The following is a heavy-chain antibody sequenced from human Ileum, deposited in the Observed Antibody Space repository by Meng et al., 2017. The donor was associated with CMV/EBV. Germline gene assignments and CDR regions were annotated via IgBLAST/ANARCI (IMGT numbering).Heavy chain of an antibody. CDR3: TRGDGAHSAKFDH. V-gene: IGHV7-4-1*02. CDR2: INPNTGNP. Sequence: KTSGYTFMTYGINWLREAPGQRLGWMGWINPNTGNPTYAQDFTGRFVFSLDASVSTAYLQISGLRAEDTAVYYCTRGDGAHSAKFDHWGQGTLVTVSS. D-gene: IGHD5-24*01. CDR1: GYTFMTYG. J-gene: IGHJ4*02.